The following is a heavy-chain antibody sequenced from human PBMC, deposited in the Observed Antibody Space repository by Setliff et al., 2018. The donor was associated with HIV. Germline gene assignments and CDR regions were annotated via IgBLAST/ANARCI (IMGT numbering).Heavy chain of an antibody. CDR1: GYTFTRYA. V-gene: IGHV1-3*01. D-gene: IGHD3-10*01. CDR2: INAGNGNT. Sequence: GASVKVSCKASGYTFTRYAMHWVRQAPGHRLEWMGWINAGNGNTKYPQKFQGRVTISRDTSAITAYMELRSLRSEDTAVYYCARDLLRDDSGSYFYNWFDPWGQGTLVTVSS. J-gene: IGHJ5*02. CDR3: ARDLLRDDSGSYFYNWFDP.